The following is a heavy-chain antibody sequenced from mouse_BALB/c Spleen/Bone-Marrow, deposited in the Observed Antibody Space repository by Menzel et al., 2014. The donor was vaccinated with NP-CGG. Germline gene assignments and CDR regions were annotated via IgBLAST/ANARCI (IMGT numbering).Heavy chain of an antibody. CDR2: ISDGGSYT. V-gene: IGHV5-4*02. J-gene: IGHJ4*01. CDR3: ARYGNYPMDY. Sequence: EVQGVESGGGLVKPGGSLKLSCAASGFTFSDYYMYWVRQTPEKGLEWVATISDGGSYTYYPDSVKGRFTISRDNAKNNLYLQMSSLKSDDTAMYYCARYGNYPMDYWGQGTSVTVSS. D-gene: IGHD2-1*01. CDR1: GFTFSDYY.